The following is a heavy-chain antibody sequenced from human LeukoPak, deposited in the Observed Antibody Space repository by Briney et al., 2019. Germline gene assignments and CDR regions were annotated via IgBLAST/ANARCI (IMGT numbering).Heavy chain of an antibody. V-gene: IGHV3-21*04. CDR3: ARGEDKYYDILTGYCIGNY. CDR1: GFTFSSYS. CDR2: ISSSSSYI. J-gene: IGHJ4*02. D-gene: IGHD3-9*01. Sequence: PGGSLRLSCAASGFTFSSYSMNWVRQAPGKGLEWVSSISSSSSYIYYADSVKGRFTISRDNAKNSLYLQMNSLRAEDTAVYYCARGEDKYYDILTGYCIGNYWGQGTLVTVSS.